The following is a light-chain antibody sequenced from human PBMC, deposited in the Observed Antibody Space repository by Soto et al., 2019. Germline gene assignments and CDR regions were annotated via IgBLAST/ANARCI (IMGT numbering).Light chain of an antibody. CDR2: GAS. V-gene: IGKV3-15*01. CDR3: QQYNNWPPIT. J-gene: IGKJ5*01. CDR1: QSVSSN. Sequence: MTQSPSSFSASTGDRVSITCRASQSVSSNLAWYQQKPGQAPRLLIYGASTRATGIPARFSGSGSGTEFTLTISSLQSEDFAVYYCQQYNNWPPITFGQGTRLEIK.